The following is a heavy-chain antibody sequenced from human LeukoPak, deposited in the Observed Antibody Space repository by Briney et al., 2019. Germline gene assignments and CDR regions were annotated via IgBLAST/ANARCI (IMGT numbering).Heavy chain of an antibody. CDR1: GFTVSSNY. J-gene: IGHJ4*02. CDR2: IYSGGST. CDR3: ARDPPLWSVDY. D-gene: IGHD3-10*01. V-gene: IGHV3-66*02. Sequence: PGGSLRLSCAASGFTVSSNYMSWVRQAQGKGLEWVSVIYSGGSTYCADSVKGRFTISRDNSKNTLYLQMNSLRAEDTAVYYCARDPPLWSVDYWGQGTLVTVSS.